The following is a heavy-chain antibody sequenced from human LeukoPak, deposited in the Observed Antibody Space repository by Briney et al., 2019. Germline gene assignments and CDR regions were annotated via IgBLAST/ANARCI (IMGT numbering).Heavy chain of an antibody. CDR3: AGPPQAGPFDY. CDR2: INQDGSKK. Sequence: PGGSLRPSCAASGFIFSNYWMSWVRQAPGKGLEWVGNINQDGSKKTYVDSVKGRFIISRDNAKKSLYLQMNSLRVEDTAVHYCAGPPQAGPFDYWGQGTLVTVSS. D-gene: IGHD6-19*01. J-gene: IGHJ4*02. V-gene: IGHV3-7*01. CDR1: GFIFSNYW.